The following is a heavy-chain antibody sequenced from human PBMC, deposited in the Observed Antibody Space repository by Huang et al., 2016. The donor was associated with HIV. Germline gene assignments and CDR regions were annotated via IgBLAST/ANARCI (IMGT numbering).Heavy chain of an antibody. D-gene: IGHD2-15*01. Sequence: QVQLQESGPGLVKPSQTLSLTCTVSGASISSGSYYWTWIRQPAGKGLAWIGHIYNSGSTNYNPSLKSRVTISIDTSKNHFSLRLNSVTAADTAVYYCATWPPGSQMRAFDIWGPGTMITVSS. CDR3: ATWPPGSQMRAFDI. J-gene: IGHJ3*02. CDR2: IYNSGST. V-gene: IGHV4-61*09. CDR1: GASISSGSYY.